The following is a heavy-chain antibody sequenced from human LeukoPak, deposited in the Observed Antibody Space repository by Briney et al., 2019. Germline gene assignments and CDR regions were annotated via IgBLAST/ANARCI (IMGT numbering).Heavy chain of an antibody. Sequence: SETLSLTCTVSGGSISSYYWSWIRQPPGKGLEWIGYIYYSGSTNYNPSLKSRVTISVDTSKNQFSLKLSSVTAADTAVYYCAREGSGGYFDLWGRGTLVTVSS. V-gene: IGHV4-59*12. CDR3: AREGSGGYFDL. D-gene: IGHD2-15*01. CDR2: IYYSGST. CDR1: GGSISSYY. J-gene: IGHJ2*01.